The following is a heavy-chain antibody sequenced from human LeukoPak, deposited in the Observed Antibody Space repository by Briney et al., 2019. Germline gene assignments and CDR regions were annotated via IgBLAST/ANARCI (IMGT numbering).Heavy chain of an antibody. J-gene: IGHJ5*02. V-gene: IGHV4-59*08. CDR3: ARLPRGLYSGSYTNWFDP. CDR1: GGSISSYY. CDR2: IYYSGST. D-gene: IGHD1-26*01. Sequence: SSETLSLTCTVSGGSISSYYWSWIRQPPGKGLEWIGYIYYSGSTNCNPSLKSRVTISVDTSKNQFSLKLSSVAAADTAVYYCARLPRGLYSGSYTNWFDPWGQGTLVTVSS.